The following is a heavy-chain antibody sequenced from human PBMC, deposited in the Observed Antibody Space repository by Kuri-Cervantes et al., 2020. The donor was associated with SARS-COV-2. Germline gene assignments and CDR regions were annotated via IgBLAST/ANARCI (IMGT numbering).Heavy chain of an antibody. CDR2: IYHSGST. CDR1: GGSISSGDYY. CDR3: ARDSFSITIFGVTRYAFDI. V-gene: IGHV4-30-4*08. D-gene: IGHD3-3*01. J-gene: IGHJ3*02. Sequence: SETLSLTCTVSGGSISSGDYYWSWIRQPPGKGLEWIGYIYHSGSTYYNPSLKSRVTISVDTSKNQFSLKLSSVTAADTAVYYCARDSFSITIFGVTRYAFDIWGQGTMVTVSS.